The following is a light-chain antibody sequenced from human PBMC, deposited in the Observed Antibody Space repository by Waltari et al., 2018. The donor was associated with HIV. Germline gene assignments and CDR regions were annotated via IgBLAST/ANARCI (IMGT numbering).Light chain of an antibody. Sequence: EIVLTQSPGTLSLSPGERATLSCRASQSVTSNYLAWYQQKPGQAPRLLISGASTRATGIPDRFSGSGSGTDFTLTISRLEPEDFAVYYCQQYGSSPTYTFGQGTKLEIK. CDR2: GAS. V-gene: IGKV3-20*01. J-gene: IGKJ2*01. CDR1: QSVTSNY. CDR3: QQYGSSPTYT.